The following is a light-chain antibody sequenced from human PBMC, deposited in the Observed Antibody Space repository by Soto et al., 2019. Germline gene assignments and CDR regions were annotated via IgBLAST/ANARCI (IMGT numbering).Light chain of an antibody. CDR3: QQYDIWPPYT. CDR2: DAS. CDR1: QNIRSS. V-gene: IGKV3-15*01. J-gene: IGKJ2*01. Sequence: EVVMTQAPSSLCASPRERVTLSCRASQNIRSSLAWYQQRPGQAPRLLIYDASTRATGIPPRFSGGGSGTEFTVTISSLQSEDFAIYYCQQYDIWPPYTFGQGTKVDIK.